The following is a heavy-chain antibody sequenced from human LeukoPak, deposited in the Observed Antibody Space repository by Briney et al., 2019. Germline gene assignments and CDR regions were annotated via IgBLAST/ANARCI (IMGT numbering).Heavy chain of an antibody. CDR1: GYTFTRYY. D-gene: IGHD3-3*01. J-gene: IGHJ4*02. V-gene: IGHV1-18*04. Sequence: ASVKVSCKASGYTFTRYYMHWVRQAPGQGLEWMGWISAYNGNTNYAQKLQGRVTMTTDTSTSTAYMELRSLRSDDTAVYYCARSSRYDFWSGYYARPSSFDYWGQGTLVTVSS. CDR3: ARSSRYDFWSGYYARPSSFDY. CDR2: ISAYNGNT.